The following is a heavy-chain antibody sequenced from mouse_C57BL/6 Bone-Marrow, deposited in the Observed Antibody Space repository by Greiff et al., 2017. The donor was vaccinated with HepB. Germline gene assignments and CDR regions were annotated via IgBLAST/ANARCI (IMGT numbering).Heavy chain of an antibody. J-gene: IGHJ1*03. CDR1: GYTFTSYW. CDR3: ARSWLLNWYFDV. Sequence: QVQLKQPGAELVKPGASVKLSCKASGYTFTSYWMQWVKQRPGQGLEWIGEIDPSDSYTNYNQKFKGKSTLTVDKSSSTAYMQLSSLTSEDSAVYYCARSWLLNWYFDVWGTGTTVTVSS. CDR2: IDPSDSYT. V-gene: IGHV1-50*01. D-gene: IGHD2-3*01.